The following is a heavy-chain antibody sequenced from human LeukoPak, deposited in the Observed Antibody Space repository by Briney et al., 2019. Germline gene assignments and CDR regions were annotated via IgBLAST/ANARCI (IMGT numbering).Heavy chain of an antibody. V-gene: IGHV3-30*03. Sequence: SGGSLRLSCAASGFTFSSYGMHWVRQAPGKGLEWVAVISYDGSNKYYADSVKGRFTISRDNSKNTLYLQMNSLRAEDAAVYYCSSPRDSGSYYVPFDYWGQGTLVTVSS. D-gene: IGHD3-10*01. CDR2: ISYDGSNK. J-gene: IGHJ4*02. CDR1: GFTFSSYG. CDR3: SSPRDSGSYYVPFDY.